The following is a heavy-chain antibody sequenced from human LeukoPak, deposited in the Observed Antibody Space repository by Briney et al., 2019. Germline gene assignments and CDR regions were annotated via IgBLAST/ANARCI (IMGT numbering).Heavy chain of an antibody. D-gene: IGHD6-19*01. Sequence: PGGSLRLSCAASGFIFRSYWMSWVRQAPGKGLEWVANIKQDGSENYYVDSVKGRFTISRDNAKNLLYLQMNSLRAEDTAVYYCARDPVFDYRSGFDRWGQGTLVTVSS. CDR1: GFIFRSYW. V-gene: IGHV3-7*01. CDR3: ARDPVFDYRSGFDR. CDR2: IKQDGSEN. J-gene: IGHJ5*02.